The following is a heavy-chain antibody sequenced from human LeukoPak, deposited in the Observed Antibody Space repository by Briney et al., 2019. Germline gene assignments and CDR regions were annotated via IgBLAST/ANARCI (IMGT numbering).Heavy chain of an antibody. Sequence: GSLRLSCAASGFTFSTYGMHWVRQAPGKGLEWVAVIWNDGSNKYYADSVKGRFTISRDNSKNTLYLQMNSLRAEDTAVYSCARASGPFDYWGQGTLVTVSS. J-gene: IGHJ4*02. CDR1: GFTFSTYG. CDR2: IWNDGSNK. CDR3: ARASGPFDY. V-gene: IGHV3-33*01. D-gene: IGHD3-10*01.